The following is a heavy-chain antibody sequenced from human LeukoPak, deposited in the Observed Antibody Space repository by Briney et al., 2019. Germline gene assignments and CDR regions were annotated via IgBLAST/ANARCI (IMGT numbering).Heavy chain of an antibody. V-gene: IGHV3-15*07. Sequence: GGSLRLSCATSGFTFSNAWMNWVRQAPGKGLERVGRIRSNSDGGTIDYAAPVKGRFTLSRDDSKTTLYLQMNSLQTEDTAVYYCATDFYDSTWGQGTLVTVSS. J-gene: IGHJ5*02. D-gene: IGHD3-22*01. CDR2: IRSNSDGGTI. CDR3: ATDFYDST. CDR1: GFTFSNAW.